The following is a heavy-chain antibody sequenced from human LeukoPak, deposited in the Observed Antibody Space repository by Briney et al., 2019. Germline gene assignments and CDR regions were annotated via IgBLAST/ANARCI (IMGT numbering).Heavy chain of an antibody. CDR1: GFTFSSYT. Sequence: GGSLRLSCAASGFTFSSYTMSWVRQAPGKGKEWVSLIRGSGGITYYADSVKGRFTISRDNSKNTLYLQMDSLRAEDTAVYYCAKDSAAVGGPTTDWGQGTLVTVSS. V-gene: IGHV3-23*01. CDR2: IRGSGGIT. J-gene: IGHJ4*02. CDR3: AKDSAAVGGPTTD. D-gene: IGHD6-13*01.